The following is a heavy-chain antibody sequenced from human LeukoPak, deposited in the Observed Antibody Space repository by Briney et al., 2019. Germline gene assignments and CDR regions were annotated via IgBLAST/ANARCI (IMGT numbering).Heavy chain of an antibody. D-gene: IGHD2-2*01. CDR1: GFTFSTYA. CDR2: ISGSGDST. CDR3: AKSAVVVVPAWSHVASEYYFDY. Sequence: PGGSLRLSCAASGFTFSTYAVNWVRQAPGKGLEWVSTISGSGDSTYYADSVKGRFTITRDNSKDTLYLQMSSVRAEDMAVYYCAKSAVVVVPAWSHVASEYYFDYWGQGTLVTVSS. J-gene: IGHJ4*02. V-gene: IGHV3-23*01.